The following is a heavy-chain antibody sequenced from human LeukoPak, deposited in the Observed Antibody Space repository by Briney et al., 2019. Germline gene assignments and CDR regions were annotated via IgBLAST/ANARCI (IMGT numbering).Heavy chain of an antibody. CDR3: ARDYYGSGPLYGMDV. D-gene: IGHD3-10*01. CDR1: GGPISSGGYY. J-gene: IGHJ6*04. V-gene: IGHV4-31*03. CDR2: IYYSGST. Sequence: SETLSLTCTVSGGPISSGGYYWSWIRQHPGKGLEWIGYIYYSGSTCYNPSLKSRVTISVDTSKNQFSLKLSSVTAADTAVYYCARDYYGSGPLYGMDVWGKGTTVTVPS.